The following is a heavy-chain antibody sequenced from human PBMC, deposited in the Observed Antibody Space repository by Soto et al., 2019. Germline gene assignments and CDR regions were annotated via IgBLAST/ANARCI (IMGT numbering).Heavy chain of an antibody. D-gene: IGHD2-21*01. CDR1: GGSISSGGYY. CDR3: ARAVVAEGLAVDY. V-gene: IGHV4-31*03. Sequence: PSETLSLTCTVSGGSISSGGYYWSWIRQHPGKGLEWIGYIYYSGSTYYNPSLKSRVTISVDTSKNQFSLKLSSVTAADTAVYFCARAVVAEGLAVDYRGQGTLVTVSS. J-gene: IGHJ4*02. CDR2: IYYSGST.